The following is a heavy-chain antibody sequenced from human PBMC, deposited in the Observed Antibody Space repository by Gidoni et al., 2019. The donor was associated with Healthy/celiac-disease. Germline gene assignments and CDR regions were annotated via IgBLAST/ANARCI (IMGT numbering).Heavy chain of an antibody. CDR1: GYTFTGYY. V-gene: IGHV1-2*04. Sequence: QVQLVQSGAEVKKPGASVKVSCKASGYTFTGYYMHWVRQAPGQGLEWMGWINPNSGGTNYAQKFQGWVTMTRDTSISTAYMELSRLRSDDTAVYYCARGPSVRYFDWLLTIDYWGQGTLVTVSS. D-gene: IGHD3-9*01. J-gene: IGHJ4*02. CDR3: ARGPSVRYFDWLLTIDY. CDR2: INPNSGGT.